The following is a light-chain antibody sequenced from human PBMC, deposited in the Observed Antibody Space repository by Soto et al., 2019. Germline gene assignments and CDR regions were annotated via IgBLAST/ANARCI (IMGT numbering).Light chain of an antibody. Sequence: DIVMTQSPDSLAVSLGERATINCKSSQSVLYSSNNKNYLAWYKQKPGQPPKLFISWASTRESGVPDRFSGSGSGTNFTLTISSLQAEDVEVYYCQQYYTTLITFGQGTRLEIK. CDR1: QSVLYSSNNKNY. CDR3: QQYYTTLIT. V-gene: IGKV4-1*01. CDR2: WAS. J-gene: IGKJ5*01.